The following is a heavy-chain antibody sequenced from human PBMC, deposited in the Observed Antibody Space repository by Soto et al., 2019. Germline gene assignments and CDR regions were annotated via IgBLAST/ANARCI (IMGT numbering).Heavy chain of an antibody. D-gene: IGHD3-16*01. V-gene: IGHV4-59*08. CDR3: ARHGVSNWFDT. Sequence: SETLSLTCTVSGASLSDFYWSWVRQPPGKGLEWIGYIYHSGSTKYNPSLKSRITMLIDTSKKQMSLQMTSVTAADTAVYYCARHGVSNWFDTWGQGILVTVSS. CDR1: GASLSDFY. J-gene: IGHJ5*02. CDR2: IYHSGST.